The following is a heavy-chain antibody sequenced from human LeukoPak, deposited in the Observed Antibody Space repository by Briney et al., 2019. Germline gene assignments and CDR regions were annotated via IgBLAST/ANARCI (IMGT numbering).Heavy chain of an antibody. V-gene: IGHV3-9*03. CDR1: GFTFENSA. D-gene: IGHD3-10*01. CDR3: TRRSGDRAFDI. CDR2: ISWNSGDL. J-gene: IGHJ3*02. Sequence: PGGTLRLSCAASGFTFENSAMHWVRQAPGKGLEWVSGISWNSGDLIYADSVKGRFTISRDNAKNSLYLQMNSLRLEDMALYYCTRRSGDRAFDIRGQGTMVTVSS.